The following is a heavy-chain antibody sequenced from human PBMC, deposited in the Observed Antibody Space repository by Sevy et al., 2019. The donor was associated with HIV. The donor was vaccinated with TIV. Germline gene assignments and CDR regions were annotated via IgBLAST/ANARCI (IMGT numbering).Heavy chain of an antibody. Sequence: SETLSLTCTVSGGSISSSSYYWGWIRQPPGKGLEWIGNIYYSGSSYYNPSLNSRVTISVVTSKNQFSLKLTSVTAADTTVYYCAGFEYGDYTNLFDLWGQGTLVTVSS. J-gene: IGHJ5*02. V-gene: IGHV4-39*01. CDR1: GGSISSSSYY. CDR3: AGFEYGDYTNLFDL. D-gene: IGHD4-17*01. CDR2: IYYSGSS.